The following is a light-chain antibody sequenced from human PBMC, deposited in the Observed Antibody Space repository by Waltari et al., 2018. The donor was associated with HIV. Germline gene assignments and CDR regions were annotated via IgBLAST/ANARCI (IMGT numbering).Light chain of an antibody. CDR1: NLGKKY. Sequence: SYELTQPPSVSVSPGQRASITGPGDNLGKKYANWYQRKPGQSHVLVIYQDTKRPSGIPERFSGSNSGNTATLTISGTQAMDEADYYCQAWDSSTWVFGGGTMLTVL. CDR2: QDT. CDR3: QAWDSSTWV. V-gene: IGLV3-1*01. J-gene: IGLJ3*02.